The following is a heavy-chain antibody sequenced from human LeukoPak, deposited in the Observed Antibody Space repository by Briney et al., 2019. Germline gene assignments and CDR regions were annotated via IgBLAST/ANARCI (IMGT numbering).Heavy chain of an antibody. CDR2: IRYDAINQ. V-gene: IGHV3-30*02. CDR3: AKDSTDYDIKDAFDI. J-gene: IGHJ3*02. CDR1: GFNFAGSG. Sequence: GGSLRLSCVTSGFNFAGSGFHWVRQAPGKGLEWVAFIRYDAINQYYADSVKGRFTISRDNSKNTLYLQMNSLRAEDTAVYYCAKDSTDYDIKDAFDIWGQGTMVTVSS. D-gene: IGHD3-9*01.